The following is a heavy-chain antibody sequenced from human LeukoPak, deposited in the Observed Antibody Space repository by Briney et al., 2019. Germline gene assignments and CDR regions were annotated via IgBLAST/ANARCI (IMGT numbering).Heavy chain of an antibody. CDR2: ISSSGSYI. Sequence: GGSLRLSCAASGFTFSSYSMNWVRQAPGKGLEWVSSISSSGSYIYYADSVKGRFTISRDNAKNSLYLQMNSLRAEDTAVYYCARDWGYCSSTSCSRPIDYWGQGTLVTVSS. D-gene: IGHD2-2*01. CDR1: GFTFSSYS. CDR3: ARDWGYCSSTSCSRPIDY. J-gene: IGHJ4*02. V-gene: IGHV3-21*01.